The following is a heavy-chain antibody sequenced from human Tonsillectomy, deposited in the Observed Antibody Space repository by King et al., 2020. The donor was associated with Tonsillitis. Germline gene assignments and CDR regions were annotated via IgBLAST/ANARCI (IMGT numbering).Heavy chain of an antibody. V-gene: IGHV3-11*06. Sequence: VQLVESGGGLVKPGGSLRLSCAASGFTFSDYYMSWIRQAPGKGLEWVSYISNSSSYTNYADSVKGRFTISRDNAKNSLYLQMNSLRAEDTAVYYCARDLYYYDSSGYPPGYWGQGTLVTVSS. J-gene: IGHJ4*02. CDR2: ISNSSSYT. D-gene: IGHD3-22*01. CDR3: ARDLYYYDSSGYPPGY. CDR1: GFTFSDYY.